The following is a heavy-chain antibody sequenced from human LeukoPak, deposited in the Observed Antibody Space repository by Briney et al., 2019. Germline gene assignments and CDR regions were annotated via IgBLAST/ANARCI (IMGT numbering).Heavy chain of an antibody. CDR1: GYTFTSYY. CDR3: ARDSDTSGYYTLVDY. Sequence: ASVKVSCKASGYTFTSYYMHWVRQAPGQGLEWMGIINPSGGRTTYAQKIQGRVTMTRDTSTSTVYMELSGLRSEDTAVYYCARDSDTSGYYTLVDYWGQGILVTVSS. V-gene: IGHV1-46*01. CDR2: INPSGGRT. D-gene: IGHD3-22*01. J-gene: IGHJ4*02.